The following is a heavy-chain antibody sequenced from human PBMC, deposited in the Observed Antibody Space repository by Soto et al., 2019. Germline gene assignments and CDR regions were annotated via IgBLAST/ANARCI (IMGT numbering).Heavy chain of an antibody. CDR2: IYYSGST. CDR1: GGSISSIIHH. Sequence: SETLSLTCTVSGGSISSIIHHWGWIRQPPGKGLEWIGNIYYSGSTYYNPSLRSRVTISVDTSKNHFSLKLSSVTAADTAVYYCARRLVRGHNWFDPWGQGTLVTVSS. V-gene: IGHV4-39*02. D-gene: IGHD3-10*01. J-gene: IGHJ5*02. CDR3: ARRLVRGHNWFDP.